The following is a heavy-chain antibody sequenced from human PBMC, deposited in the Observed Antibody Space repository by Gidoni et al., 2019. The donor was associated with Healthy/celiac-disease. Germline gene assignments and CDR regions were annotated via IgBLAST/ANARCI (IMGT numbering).Heavy chain of an antibody. CDR3: TRVSGIAVAYRGPKAQDFDY. CDR2: IRSKAYGGTT. V-gene: IGHV3-49*05. D-gene: IGHD6-19*01. J-gene: IGHJ4*02. CDR1: GFTFGDYA. Sequence: EVQLVESGGGLVKPGRSLRLSCTASGFTFGDYAMSWFRQAPGKGLEWVGFIRSKAYGGTTEYAASVKGRFTISRDDSKSIAYLQMNSLKTEDTAVYYCTRVSGIAVAYRGPKAQDFDYWGQGTLVTVSS.